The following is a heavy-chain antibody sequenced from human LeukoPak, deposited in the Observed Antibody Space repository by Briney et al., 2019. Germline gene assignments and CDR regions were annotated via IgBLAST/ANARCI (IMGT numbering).Heavy chain of an antibody. J-gene: IGHJ6*03. CDR1: GFTFSSYA. CDR3: GYYGSGSSYYYYYMDV. CDR2: ISGSGGST. Sequence: PGGSLRLSCAASGFTFSSYAMSWVRQAPGKGLEWVSAISGSGGSTYYADSVKGRFTISRDNSKNTLYLQMNGLRAEDTAVYYCGYYGSGSSYYYYYMDVWGKGTTVTVSS. D-gene: IGHD3-10*01. V-gene: IGHV3-23*01.